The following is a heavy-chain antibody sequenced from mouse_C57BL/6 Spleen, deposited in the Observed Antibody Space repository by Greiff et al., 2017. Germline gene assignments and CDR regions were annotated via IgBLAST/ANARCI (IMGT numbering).Heavy chain of an antibody. D-gene: IGHD1-1*01. J-gene: IGHJ2*01. Sequence: EVQLVESGGGLVKPGGSLKLSCAASGFTFSSYAMSWVRPTPEKRLEWVATISDGGSYTSYPDNVKGRFTISRDNAKNNLYLQMSHLKSEDTAMYYCARDYYCGSSPYYFDYWGQGTTLTVSS. CDR3: ARDYYCGSSPYYFDY. CDR2: ISDGGSYT. V-gene: IGHV5-4*01. CDR1: GFTFSSYA.